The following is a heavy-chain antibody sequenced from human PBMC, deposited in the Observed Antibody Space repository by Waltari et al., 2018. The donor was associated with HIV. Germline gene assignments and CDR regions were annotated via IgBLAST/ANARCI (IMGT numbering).Heavy chain of an antibody. Sequence: EMQMVESGGGLVKSGGSLRLSCAASGFTISYVGMRWVRKGLGEGLEWIGRIKSKVDGWTTDYIAPVKGRFIISRDDSKNMLYLQMNSLKAEDTAVYYCTTDPRYWGQGTLVTVSS. CDR3: TTDPRY. V-gene: IGHV3-15*01. CDR2: IKSKVDGWTT. J-gene: IGHJ4*02. CDR1: GFTISYVG. D-gene: IGHD1-20*01.